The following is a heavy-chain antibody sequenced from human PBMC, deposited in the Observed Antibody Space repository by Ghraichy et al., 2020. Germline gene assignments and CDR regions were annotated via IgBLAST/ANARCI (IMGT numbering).Heavy chain of an antibody. Sequence: GESLNISCKTSGYNFTTYWIGWVRQMPGKGLEWMGIIHPSVSDTRYNPSFQDQVTISADKSISTAYLQWTTLRASDAAVYYCVRQWGRWYFDYWGQGTQVIVSS. CDR2: IHPSVSDT. D-gene: IGHD5-24*01. CDR3: VRQWGRWYFDY. CDR1: GYNFTTYW. V-gene: IGHV5-51*01. J-gene: IGHJ4*02.